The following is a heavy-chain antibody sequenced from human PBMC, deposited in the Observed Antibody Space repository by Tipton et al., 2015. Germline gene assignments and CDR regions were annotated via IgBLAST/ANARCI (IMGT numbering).Heavy chain of an antibody. D-gene: IGHD2-8*01. Sequence: TLSLTCNVSGDSIMSYYWGWIRQPPGKGLEWIGSIYYSGSTYYNPSLKSRVTISVDTSKNQFSLKLTSVTAADTAVYYCASDSNDYWCFDYWGQGRLVTVSS. J-gene: IGHJ4*02. CDR1: GDSIMSYY. CDR2: IYYSGST. V-gene: IGHV4-39*02. CDR3: ASDSNDYWCFDY.